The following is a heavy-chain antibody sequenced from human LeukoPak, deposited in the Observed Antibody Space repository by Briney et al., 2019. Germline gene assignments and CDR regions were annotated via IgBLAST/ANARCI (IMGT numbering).Heavy chain of an antibody. CDR2: ISWNSGST. V-gene: IGHV3-9*03. CDR3: AKSRTTTSGYYNFHS. CDR1: GFTFDDYA. Sequence: GTSLRLSYAASGFTFDDYAMHWVRQALGKGLEWVSGISWNSGSTGYADSVKGRFTISRDNAKNSLYLQMNNLRPEDMALYYCAKSRTTTSGYYNFHSWGQGTLVTVSS. D-gene: IGHD3-22*01. J-gene: IGHJ4*02.